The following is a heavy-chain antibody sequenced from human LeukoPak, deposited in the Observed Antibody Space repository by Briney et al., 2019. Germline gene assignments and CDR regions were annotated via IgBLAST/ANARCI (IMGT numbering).Heavy chain of an antibody. D-gene: IGHD2-2*01. J-gene: IGHJ5*02. Sequence: GGSLRLSCAAAGFTFSDYYMSWIRQAPGKWLECVSYISSSGSTIYYADSVKGRFTISRDNAKNSPYLQMNSLRAEDTAVYYCARDIACSSTSCYANWFDPWGQGNLVTVSS. CDR2: ISSSGSTI. V-gene: IGHV3-11*01. CDR3: ARDIACSSTSCYANWFDP. CDR1: GFTFSDYY.